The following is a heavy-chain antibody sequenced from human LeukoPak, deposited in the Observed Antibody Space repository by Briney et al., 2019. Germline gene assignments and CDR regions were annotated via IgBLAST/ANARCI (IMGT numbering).Heavy chain of an antibody. D-gene: IGHD5-24*01. V-gene: IGHV3-30*06. CDR2: ISFDGINK. Sequence: GGSLRLSCAASGLTFSSYGMHWVRQAPGKGLEWVAIISFDGINKYYADSVKGRFSISKDNSKNTLYLQMNSLRAEDTAVYYCARESESLEMATIASYFDYWGQGTLVTVSS. CDR3: ARESESLEMATIASYFDY. CDR1: GLTFSSYG. J-gene: IGHJ4*02.